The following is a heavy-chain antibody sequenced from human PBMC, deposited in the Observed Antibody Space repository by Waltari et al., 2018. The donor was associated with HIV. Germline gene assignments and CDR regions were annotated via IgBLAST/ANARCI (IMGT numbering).Heavy chain of an antibody. J-gene: IGHJ5*02. CDR1: GDSLTTTASS. CDR2: ISSTGHT. V-gene: IGHV4-39*01. D-gene: IGHD2-21*02. Sequence: QLQLQESGTGLVRPSETLSLTCTVSGDSLTTTASSWGWIRQSPGELLEWIGSISSTGHTYFDPFLKSRIILSVDTSRNQFSLTLRSVTAADTARYYCARQSWTAGNNHFDPWGQGILVTVSS. CDR3: ARQSWTAGNNHFDP.